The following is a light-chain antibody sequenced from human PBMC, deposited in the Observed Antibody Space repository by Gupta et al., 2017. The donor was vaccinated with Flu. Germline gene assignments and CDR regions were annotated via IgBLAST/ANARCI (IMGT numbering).Light chain of an antibody. Sequence: SYELTQPPSVSVSPGQTASITCPGDKLGDKYASWYQQKAGQSPVLVIFQDDKRPSGIPERFSGYNSGDTATLTISGTQAMDEADYYCQAWDSRAFVFGSGTKVTVL. CDR1: KLGDKY. CDR2: QDD. V-gene: IGLV3-1*01. CDR3: QAWDSRAFV. J-gene: IGLJ1*01.